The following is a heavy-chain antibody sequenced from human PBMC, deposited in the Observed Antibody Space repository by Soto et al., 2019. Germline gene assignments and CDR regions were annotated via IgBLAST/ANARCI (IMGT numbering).Heavy chain of an antibody. J-gene: IGHJ3*02. V-gene: IGHV3-64*01. CDR1: GFTFSNYG. CDR3: AGDAFDI. Sequence: PGGSLRLSCAASGFTFSNYGIHWVRQAPGKGLEYVSAISSKGGSTYYAKSVKGRFTISRDNAKNTVFLQMGNLRAEDMGVYYCAGDAFDIWGQGTMVTVSS. CDR2: ISSKGGST.